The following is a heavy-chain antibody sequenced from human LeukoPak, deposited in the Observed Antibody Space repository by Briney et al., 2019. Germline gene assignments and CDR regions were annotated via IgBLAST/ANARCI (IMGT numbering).Heavy chain of an antibody. V-gene: IGHV4-59*03. Sequence: SETLSLTCTVSGGSIISSYWTWIRQPPGKGLEWIGYMYNSGRTTNYNPSLKSRATISMDTSKNQFSLNLKSVTAADTAIYYCAKIPGDRPDDWGRGTLVTVS. D-gene: IGHD7-27*01. CDR3: AKIPGDRPDD. CDR1: GGSIISSY. CDR2: MYNSGRTT. J-gene: IGHJ4*02.